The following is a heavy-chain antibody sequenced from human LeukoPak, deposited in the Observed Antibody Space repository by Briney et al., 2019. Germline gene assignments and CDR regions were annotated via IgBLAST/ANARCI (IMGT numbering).Heavy chain of an antibody. V-gene: IGHV1-18*01. J-gene: IGHJ4*02. D-gene: IGHD6-19*01. Sequence: ASVKVSCKASGYTFTSYGISWVRQAPGQGLEWVGWISAYNSNTNDVQKFQGRVTMTTDTSTSTAYMELRSLRSDDTAVYYCARTVAGFDYWGQGTLVTVSS. CDR1: GYTFTSYG. CDR2: ISAYNSNT. CDR3: ARTVAGFDY.